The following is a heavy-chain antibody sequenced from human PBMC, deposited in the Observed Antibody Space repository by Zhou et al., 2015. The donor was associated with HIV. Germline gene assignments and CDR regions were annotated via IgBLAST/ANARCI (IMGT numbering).Heavy chain of an antibody. CDR3: ARDKGVEMATILAFDI. V-gene: IGHV1-69*01. D-gene: IGHD5-24*01. J-gene: IGHJ3*02. CDR1: GGTFSSYA. Sequence: QVQLVQSGAEVKKPGSSVKVSCKASGGTFSSYAISWVRQAPGQGLEWMGGIIPIFGTANYAQKFQGRVTITADESTSTASMELSSLRSEDTAVYYCARDKGVEMATILAFDIWGQGDNGHRLF. CDR2: IIPIFGTA.